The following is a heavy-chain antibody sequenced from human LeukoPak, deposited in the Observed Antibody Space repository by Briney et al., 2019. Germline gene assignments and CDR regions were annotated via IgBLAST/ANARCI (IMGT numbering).Heavy chain of an antibody. CDR2: ISHSGATS. CDR3: AKEIFRDDDDWGRLGH. Sequence: GGSLRLSCGAYGFTFSSYAMSWVRQAPGKGLDWVSSISHSGATSHYADSVRGRFTTSRDNSKNMVYLQMKSLRAEDTAIYYCAKEIFRDDDDWGRLGHRGQGTLVTVSS. D-gene: IGHD3-16*01. J-gene: IGHJ4*01. CDR1: GFTFSSYA. V-gene: IGHV3-23*01.